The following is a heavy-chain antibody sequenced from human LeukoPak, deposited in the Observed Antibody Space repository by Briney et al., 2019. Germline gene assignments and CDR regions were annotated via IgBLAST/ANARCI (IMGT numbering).Heavy chain of an antibody. Sequence: PSETLSLTCTVSGGSISGYYWSWIRQPPGKGLEWIGYIYYSGSTSYNPSLKSRVTISVDTSENQFSLKLRSVTAADTAVYYCARAGIDYDFWSGDLYYYYYYMDVWGKGTTVTVSS. CDR3: ARAGIDYDFWSGDLYYYYYYMDV. J-gene: IGHJ6*03. D-gene: IGHD3-3*01. CDR2: IYYSGST. CDR1: GGSISGYY. V-gene: IGHV4-59*01.